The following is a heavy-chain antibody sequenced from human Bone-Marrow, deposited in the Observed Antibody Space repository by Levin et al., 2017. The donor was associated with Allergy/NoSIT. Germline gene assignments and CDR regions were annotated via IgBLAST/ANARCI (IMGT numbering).Heavy chain of an antibody. CDR3: SKASGNTLRALVDL. J-gene: IGHJ2*01. CDR1: GFTLDDYA. CDR2: LSWNSARI. V-gene: IGHV3-9*01. D-gene: IGHD2-2*02. Sequence: SLKISCAASGFTLDDYAMHWVRQAPGEGLEWISGLSWNSARIAYADSVKGRFSISRDNAKKSLYLQMNSLRPEDTAFYYCSKASGNTLRALVDLWGRGTLVTVSS.